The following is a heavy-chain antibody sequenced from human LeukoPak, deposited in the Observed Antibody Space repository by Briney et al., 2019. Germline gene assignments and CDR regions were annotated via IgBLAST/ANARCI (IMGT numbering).Heavy chain of an antibody. Sequence: TGGSLRLSCAASGYTFISYAMSWVRQAPGKGLEWVSAVSGSGGSTYYADSVKGRFTVSRDNSKDTLYLQMNSLRAEDTAAYYCAKAPGWFDYWGQGTLVTVSS. CDR3: AKAPGWFDY. CDR1: GYTFISYA. J-gene: IGHJ4*02. CDR2: VSGSGGST. V-gene: IGHV3-23*01. D-gene: IGHD6-19*01.